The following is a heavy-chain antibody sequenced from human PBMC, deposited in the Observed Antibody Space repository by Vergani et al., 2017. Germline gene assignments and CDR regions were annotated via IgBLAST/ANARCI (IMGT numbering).Heavy chain of an antibody. J-gene: IGHJ2*01. V-gene: IGHV4-61*02. CDR2: IYTSGST. CDR3: ARVDVVVTAIAWVDWYFDL. Sequence: QVQLQESGPGLVKPSQTLSLTCTVSGGSISSGSYYWSWIRQPAGKGLEWIGRIYTSGSTNYNPSLKSRVTISVDTSKNQFSLKRSSVTAADTAVYYCARVDVVVTAIAWVDWYFDLWGRGTLVTVSS. D-gene: IGHD2-21*02. CDR1: GGSISSGSYY.